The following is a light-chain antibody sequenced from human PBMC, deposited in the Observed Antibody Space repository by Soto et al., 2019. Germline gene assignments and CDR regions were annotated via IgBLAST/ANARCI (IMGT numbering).Light chain of an antibody. CDR1: QSIRDN. CDR2: GAS. Sequence: EIVLTQSPGTLSLSPGERAIVSCRASQSIRDNLAWYQQTPGRAPRLLIYGASIRATGVPARFSGSGPGTEFTLTISSLQSEDFAVYYCQQYDYWPPYTFGQGTKVEIK. V-gene: IGKV3-15*01. J-gene: IGKJ2*01. CDR3: QQYDYWPPYT.